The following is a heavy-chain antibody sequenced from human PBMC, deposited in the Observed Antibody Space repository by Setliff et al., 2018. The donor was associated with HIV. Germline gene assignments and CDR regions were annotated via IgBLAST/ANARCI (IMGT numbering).Heavy chain of an antibody. V-gene: IGHV4-38-2*01. J-gene: IGHJ4*02. Sequence: PSETLSLTCAVSGGTFSLHYYTWIRQSPLRGLEWIGSIYHTGSTYYKPSLKSRVTISVDTSKNQFSLKLSSVTAADTAVYYCARQPGGNYYPAYSDYWGQGTLVTVSS. D-gene: IGHD1-26*01. CDR1: GGTFSLHYY. CDR2: IYHTGST. CDR3: ARQPGGNYYPAYSDY.